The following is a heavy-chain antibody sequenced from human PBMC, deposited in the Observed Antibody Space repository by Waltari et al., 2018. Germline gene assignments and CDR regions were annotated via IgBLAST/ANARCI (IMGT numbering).Heavy chain of an antibody. CDR3: ARESGVYYDSSCPSFDY. Sequence: QVQLVQSGAEVKKPGSSVKVSCTASGGTFSSYAISWVRQAPAQGLEWMGVIIHSFGTANEEQNVQGRVTITADESTSTAYMELSSRRSEDTAVYYCARESGVYYDSSCPSFDYWGQGTLFTVAS. J-gene: IGHJ4*02. V-gene: IGHV1-69*01. CDR1: GGTFSSYA. D-gene: IGHD3-22*01. CDR2: IIHSFGTA.